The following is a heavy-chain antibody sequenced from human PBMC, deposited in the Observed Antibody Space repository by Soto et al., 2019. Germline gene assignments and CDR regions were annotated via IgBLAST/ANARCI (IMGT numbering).Heavy chain of an antibody. CDR3: ATFSVAGPDAFDI. J-gene: IGHJ3*02. D-gene: IGHD6-19*01. Sequence: ASVKVSCKASGYTFTGYYMHWVRQAPGQGLEWMGWINPNSGGTNYAQKFQGWVTMTRGTSISTAYMELSRLRSDDTAVYYCATFSVAGPDAFDIWGQGTMVTVSS. CDR1: GYTFTGYY. CDR2: INPNSGGT. V-gene: IGHV1-2*04.